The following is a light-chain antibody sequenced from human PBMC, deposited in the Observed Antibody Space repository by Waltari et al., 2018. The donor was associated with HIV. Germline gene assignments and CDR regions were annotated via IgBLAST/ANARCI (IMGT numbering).Light chain of an antibody. Sequence: QTVVTQEPSFSVSPGGTVPLTCCLSPGPVSTSYYPSWYQQTPGQAPRTLIYSTNTRSSGVPDRFSGSILGNKAALTITGAQADDESDYYCVLYMGSGIGVFGGGTKLTVL. CDR3: VLYMGSGIGV. CDR2: STN. V-gene: IGLV8-61*01. J-gene: IGLJ3*02. CDR1: PGPVSTSYY.